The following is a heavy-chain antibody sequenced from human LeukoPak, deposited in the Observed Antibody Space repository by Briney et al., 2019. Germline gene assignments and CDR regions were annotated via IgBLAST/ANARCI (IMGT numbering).Heavy chain of an antibody. CDR2: YHPEDGET. CDR3: ATDSGTYFLF. Sequence: ASLKLSCKLSGYTLTQLSMDGVRQAPGKGLEWMGGYHPEDGETIYAQKFKGRVTMTEDTSTDTAYMELSSLRSDDTAVYYCATDSGTYFLFWGQGTVVTVSS. D-gene: IGHD1-26*01. CDR1: GYTLTQLS. J-gene: IGHJ4*02. V-gene: IGHV1-24*01.